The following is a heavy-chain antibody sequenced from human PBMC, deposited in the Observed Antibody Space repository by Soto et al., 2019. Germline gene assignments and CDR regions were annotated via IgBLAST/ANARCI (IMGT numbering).Heavy chain of an antibody. CDR2: IIPISGTT. V-gene: IGHV1-69*13. Sequence: SVKVSCKASGDVFRSYGINWVRQAPGQGLEWMGGIIPISGTTNYAQKFQGRVAITADESTDTVYMELSRLRPEDTAVYFCARVRCFNGLCHTADYGMDVWGQGTAVTVSS. CDR3: ARVRCFNGLCHTADYGMDV. CDR1: GDVFRSYG. J-gene: IGHJ6*02. D-gene: IGHD2-8*01.